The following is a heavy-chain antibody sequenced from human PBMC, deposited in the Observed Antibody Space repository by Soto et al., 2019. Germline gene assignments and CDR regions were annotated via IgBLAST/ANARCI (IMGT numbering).Heavy chain of an antibody. J-gene: IGHJ6*02. CDR3: AREASKGDFWSGYINSGYYGMDV. CDR2: ISYDGSNK. CDR1: GFTFSSYA. V-gene: IGHV3-30-3*01. D-gene: IGHD3-3*01. Sequence: GGSLRLSCAASGFTFSSYAMHWVRQAPGKGLEWVAVISYDGSNKYYADSVKGRFTISRDNSKNTLYLQMNSLRAEDTAVYYCAREASKGDFWSGYINSGYYGMDVWGQGTTVTVSS.